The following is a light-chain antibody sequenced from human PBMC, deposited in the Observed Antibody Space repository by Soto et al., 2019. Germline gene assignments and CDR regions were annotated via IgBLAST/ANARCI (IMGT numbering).Light chain of an antibody. CDR3: CSYTNRATYV. Sequence: ALAQPASVSGSPGQSITISCTGTSSDVGRYNYVSWYQQHPGKAPKLIIHEVSYRPSGVSSRFSGSKSGNTASLTISGLQAEDEAEYHCCSYTNRATYVFGTGTKVTVL. V-gene: IGLV2-14*01. J-gene: IGLJ1*01. CDR2: EVS. CDR1: SSDVGRYNY.